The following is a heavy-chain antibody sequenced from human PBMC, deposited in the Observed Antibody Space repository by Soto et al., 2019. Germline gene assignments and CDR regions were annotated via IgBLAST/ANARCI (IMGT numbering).Heavy chain of an antibody. V-gene: IGHV3-53*01. J-gene: IGHJ3*02. D-gene: IGHD1-1*01. CDR2: LYSSDGT. CDR1: GFSFSVKNY. Sequence: PGGSLRLSCAASGFSFSVKNYLTCVRQAPGKGLEWVSALYSSDGTYYADSVKGRFSVSRDNSKNTFYLQLHSLRPEDTALYFCATWLQREHAFDIWGLGTMVTVSS. CDR3: ATWLQREHAFDI.